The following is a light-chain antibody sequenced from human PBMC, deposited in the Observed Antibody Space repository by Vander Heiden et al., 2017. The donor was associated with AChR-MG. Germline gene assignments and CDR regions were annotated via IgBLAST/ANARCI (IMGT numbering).Light chain of an antibody. V-gene: IGLV1-40*01. Sequence: QSVLPQPPPVSGAPGQRVTIPCPGSSSNIGAGYDVPWYQQLPGSAPDLLIYDNSNRPSGVPDRFSGSKSGTSASLAITGLQAEDEADYYCQSYDSSLSVYVVFGGGTKLTVL. CDR3: QSYDSSLSVYVV. CDR1: SSNIGAGYD. CDR2: DNS. J-gene: IGLJ2*01.